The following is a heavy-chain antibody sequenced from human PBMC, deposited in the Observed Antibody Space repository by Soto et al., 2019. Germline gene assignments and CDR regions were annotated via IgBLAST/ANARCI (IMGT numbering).Heavy chain of an antibody. CDR1: GYTFTSYG. D-gene: IGHD1-20*01. J-gene: IGHJ3*02. Sequence: QVQLVQSGAEVKKPGASVKVSCKASGYTFTSYGISWVRQAPGQGLEWMGWISAYNGNTNYAQKLQGRVTMTTDTATSRDYMELRSLRSDDTAVYYCARDVYGDAFDIWGQGTMVTVSS. V-gene: IGHV1-18*01. CDR2: ISAYNGNT. CDR3: ARDVYGDAFDI.